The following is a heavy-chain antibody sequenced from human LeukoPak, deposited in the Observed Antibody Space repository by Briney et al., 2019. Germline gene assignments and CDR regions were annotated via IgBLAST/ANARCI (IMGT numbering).Heavy chain of an antibody. J-gene: IGHJ2*01. CDR1: GFTFTSYA. CDR3: ATPRAMTTGVGQYFDL. D-gene: IGHD1-1*01. CDR2: ISGGGENT. Sequence: GGSLRLSCGASGFTFTSYAMSWVRQAPGKGLEWVSAISGGGENTYYGDSVKGPFTIPSDISNNTLYLQMNSLRAEDTATSYCATPRAMTTGVGQYFDLWGRGTLVTVSS. V-gene: IGHV3-23*01.